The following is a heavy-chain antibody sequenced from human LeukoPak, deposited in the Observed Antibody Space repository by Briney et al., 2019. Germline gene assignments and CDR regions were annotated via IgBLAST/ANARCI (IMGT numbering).Heavy chain of an antibody. D-gene: IGHD3-10*01. CDR2: IRSSGSTI. Sequence: GGSLRLSCAASGFTFSSYEMNWVRQAPGKGLEWVSYIRSSGSTIYYADSVKGRFTISRDNAKNSLYLQMNSLRAEDTAVYYCARDLITMVRGASTYYYYYGMDVWGQGTTVTVSS. CDR3: ARDLITMVRGASTYYYYYGMDV. CDR1: GFTFSSYE. V-gene: IGHV3-48*03. J-gene: IGHJ6*02.